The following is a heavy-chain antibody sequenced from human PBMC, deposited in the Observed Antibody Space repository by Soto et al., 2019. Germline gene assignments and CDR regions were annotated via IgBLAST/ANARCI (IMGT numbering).Heavy chain of an antibody. V-gene: IGHV3-49*03. CDR2: IRSKAYGGTT. Sequence: GGSLRLSCTASGFTFGDYAMSWFRQAPGKGLEWVGFIRSKAYGGTTEYAASVKGRFTISRDDSKSIAYLQMNSLKTEDTAVYYCTRTLRGYSGYDSDYYYYYYMDVWGKGTTVTVSS. D-gene: IGHD5-12*01. CDR3: TRTLRGYSGYDSDYYYYYYMDV. J-gene: IGHJ6*03. CDR1: GFTFGDYA.